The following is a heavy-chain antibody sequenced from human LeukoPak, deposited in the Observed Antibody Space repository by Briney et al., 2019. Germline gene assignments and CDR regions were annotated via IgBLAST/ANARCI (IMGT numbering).Heavy chain of an antibody. CDR3: ARETGYYDSSGYYYFPDY. D-gene: IGHD3-22*01. CDR2: IVALFGTT. Sequence: ASVKVSCKASGGTFSSYAISWVRQAPGQGLEWMGGIVALFGTTNYAQKLQGRVTMTTDTSTSTAYMELRSLRSDDTAVYYCARETGYYDSSGYYYFPDYWGQGTLVTVSS. V-gene: IGHV1-69*05. J-gene: IGHJ4*02. CDR1: GGTFSSYA.